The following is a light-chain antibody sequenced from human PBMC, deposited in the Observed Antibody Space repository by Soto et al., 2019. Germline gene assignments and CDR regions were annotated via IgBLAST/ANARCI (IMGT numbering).Light chain of an antibody. CDR1: SSDVGGYKY. J-gene: IGLJ1*01. CDR2: EVS. V-gene: IGLV2-14*01. CDR3: SSYTSSSTPYV. Sequence: QSALTQPASVSGSPGESITISCTGTSSDVGGYKYVSWYQQHPGKAPKLMIYEVSNRPSGVSNRFSGSKSGNMASLTISGLQAEDEADYYCSSYTSSSTPYVFGTGTKLTVL.